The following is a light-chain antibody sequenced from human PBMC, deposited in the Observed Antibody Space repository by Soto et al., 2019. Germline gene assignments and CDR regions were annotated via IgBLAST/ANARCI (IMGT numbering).Light chain of an antibody. J-gene: IGKJ1*01. V-gene: IGKV1-5*01. CDR2: DAS. Sequence: LTQPPSSLSASVGESVTITCRASQSISSYLNWYQQKPGEAPKLLIYDASALPRGVPSRFSGSGSGTKFTLTIASLQPDDFATYYCQQYETFSGTFGPGTKVDIK. CDR1: QSISSY. CDR3: QQYETFSGT.